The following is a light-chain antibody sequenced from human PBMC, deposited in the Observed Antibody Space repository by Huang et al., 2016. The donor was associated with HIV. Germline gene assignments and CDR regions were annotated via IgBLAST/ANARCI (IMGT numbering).Light chain of an antibody. J-gene: IGKJ1*01. CDR1: QSVSSN. CDR3: QQYNNWPPST. V-gene: IGKV3-15*01. Sequence: EIVMTQSPATRSVSPGERANLSCMASQSVSSNVAWDQQKTGQAPRLLIYGASTRATGIPARFSGSGSGTEFTLTISSLQSEDFAVYYCQQYNNWPPSTFGQGTKVEIK. CDR2: GAS.